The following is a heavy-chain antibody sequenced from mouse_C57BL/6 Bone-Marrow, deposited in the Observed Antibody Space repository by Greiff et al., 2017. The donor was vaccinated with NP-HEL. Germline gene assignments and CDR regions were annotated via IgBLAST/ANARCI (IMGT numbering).Heavy chain of an antibody. J-gene: IGHJ4*01. V-gene: IGHV1-59*01. CDR3: ANYYYGSSSYAMDY. CDR1: GYTFTSYW. CDR2: IDSSVSYT. D-gene: IGHD1-1*01. Sequence: QVQLQQPGAELVRPGTSVKLSCKASGYTFTSYWLHWVKQRPGQGLEWIGVIDSSVSYTNYNQKFKGKATLTVDTTASTAYMQLSSLTSEDSAVYYSANYYYGSSSYAMDYWGQGTSVTVSA.